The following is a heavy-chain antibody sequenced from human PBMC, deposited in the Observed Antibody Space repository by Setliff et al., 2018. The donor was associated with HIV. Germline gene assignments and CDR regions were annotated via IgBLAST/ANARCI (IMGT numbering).Heavy chain of an antibody. Sequence: SETLSLTCTVSGRSIRSSSYYWGWLRQPPGKGRGWIGSIYYTGNTNINPYLKSRVTISGDTTKNQISLKLTPVTAPDTAVYYCARGGRSTVTQWAWFDPWGQGTLVTVSS. CDR3: ARGGRSTVTQWAWFDP. J-gene: IGHJ5*02. D-gene: IGHD4-17*01. V-gene: IGHV4-39*07. CDR1: GRSIRSSSYY. CDR2: IYYTGNT.